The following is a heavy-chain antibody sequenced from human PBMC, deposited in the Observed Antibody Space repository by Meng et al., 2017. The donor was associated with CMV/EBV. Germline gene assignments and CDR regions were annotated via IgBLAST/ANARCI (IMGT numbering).Heavy chain of an antibody. CDR1: GGSISSSSYY. Sequence: QALEPDPGLVKLRATLSLTCTVSGGSISSSSYYWGWIRQPPGKGLEWIGSIYYSGSTYYNPSLKSRVTISVDTSKNQFSLKLSSVTAADTAVYYCARGGWSDFDYWGQGTLVTVSS. J-gene: IGHJ4*02. CDR2: IYYSGST. D-gene: IGHD6-19*01. CDR3: ARGGWSDFDY. V-gene: IGHV4-39*07.